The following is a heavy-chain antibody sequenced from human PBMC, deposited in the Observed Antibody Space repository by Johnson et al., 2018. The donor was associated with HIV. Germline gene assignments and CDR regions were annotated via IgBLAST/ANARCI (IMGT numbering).Heavy chain of an antibody. J-gene: IGHJ3*02. D-gene: IGHD3-22*01. CDR1: GFTFSIYD. Sequence: EQLVESGGGLVQPGGSLRLSCAASGFTFSIYDMHWVRQVTGKGLEWVSAIGTAGDTYYPGSVKGRFTISRENAQNSLYLHMNSLTAGDTAMYYCVRVGHGSDYYRDAFDIWGQGTMVTVSS. CDR2: IGTAGDT. V-gene: IGHV3-13*01. CDR3: VRVGHGSDYYRDAFDI.